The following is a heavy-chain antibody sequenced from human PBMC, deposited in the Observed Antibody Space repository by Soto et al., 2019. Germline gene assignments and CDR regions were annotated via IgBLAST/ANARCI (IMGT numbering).Heavy chain of an antibody. Sequence: QLLLQESGPGLVKPSETLSLTCTVSGGSILDSTYYWAWIRQSPGKGLEWIGTIFYSGGTFYTPSLKSRVTMSVDTSNKQFSLKLSSVTAADTAVYYCASQNSGYCYGGFAPWGQGTLVSVSS. CDR1: GGSILDSTYY. J-gene: IGHJ5*02. CDR2: IFYSGGT. D-gene: IGHD3-22*01. V-gene: IGHV4-39*01. CDR3: ASQNSGYCYGGFAP.